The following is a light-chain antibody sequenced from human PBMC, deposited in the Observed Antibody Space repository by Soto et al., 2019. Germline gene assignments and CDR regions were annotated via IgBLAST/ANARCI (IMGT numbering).Light chain of an antibody. CDR2: YDD. V-gene: IGLV1-36*01. J-gene: IGLJ1*01. CDR3: AAWDDSLNGLV. Sequence: QSVLTQPPSVSEAPRQRVTISCSGSSSNIGNNAVNWYQQLPGKAPKLLIYYDDLLPSGVSDRFSGSKSGTSASLAISGLLSEDEADYYCAAWDDSLNGLVFGTGTKLTVL. CDR1: SSNIGNNA.